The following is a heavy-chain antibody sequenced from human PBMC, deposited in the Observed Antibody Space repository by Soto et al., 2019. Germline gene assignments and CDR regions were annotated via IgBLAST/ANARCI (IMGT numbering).Heavy chain of an antibody. J-gene: IGHJ6*03. CDR1: GFTFDQYT. CDR2: ITWHSGTI. Sequence: EVQLVESGGGLVQPGRSLRLSCAASGFTFDQYTMHWVRQAPGKGLEWVSSITWHSGTIGYVDSVKGRFTISRDNAKNSVYLQMNSLRGEDTALYYCAKEMITFGDFNYYYMDVWGKGTTVTVSS. V-gene: IGHV3-9*01. CDR3: AKEMITFGDFNYYYMDV. D-gene: IGHD3-16*01.